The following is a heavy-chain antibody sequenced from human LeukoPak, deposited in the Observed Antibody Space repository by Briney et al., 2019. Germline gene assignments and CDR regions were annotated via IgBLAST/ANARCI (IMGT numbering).Heavy chain of an antibody. CDR2: ISGSGGST. D-gene: IGHD3-3*01. Sequence: GGSLRLSCAASGFTFSSYAMSWVRQAPGKGLEWVSAISGSGGSTYYADSVKGRFTISRDNSKNTLYLQMNSLRAEDTAVYYCAKDRITIFGVVIDYYYYGMDVWGQGTTATVSS. V-gene: IGHV3-23*01. CDR1: GFTFSSYA. J-gene: IGHJ6*02. CDR3: AKDRITIFGVVIDYYYYGMDV.